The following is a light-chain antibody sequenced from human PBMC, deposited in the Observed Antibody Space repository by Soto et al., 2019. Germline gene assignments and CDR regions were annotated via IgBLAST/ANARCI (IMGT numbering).Light chain of an antibody. CDR2: GAS. CDR3: QQYNSWPLT. Sequence: ERVFTPVLATSSESPGERATLSCRASQSVSSNLAWYQQKPGQAPRLLIYGASTRATGLPARFSGSGSGTEFTLTISSLQSEDFAVYYCQQYNSWPLTFGGGTKVDIK. J-gene: IGKJ4*01. CDR1: QSVSSN. V-gene: IGKV3D-15*01.